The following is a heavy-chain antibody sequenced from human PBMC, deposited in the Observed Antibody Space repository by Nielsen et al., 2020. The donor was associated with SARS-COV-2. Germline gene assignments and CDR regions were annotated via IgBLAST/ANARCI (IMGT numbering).Heavy chain of an antibody. J-gene: IGHJ4*02. CDR1: GFTFDDYA. Sequence: SLKISCAASGFTFDDYAMHWVRQAPGKGLEWVSGISWNSGSIGYADSVKGRFTISRDNAKNSLYLQMNSLRAEDTALYYCAKSGDNWNGVGVDYWGQGTLVTVSS. V-gene: IGHV3-9*01. CDR2: ISWNSGSI. CDR3: AKSGDNWNGVGVDY. D-gene: IGHD1-20*01.